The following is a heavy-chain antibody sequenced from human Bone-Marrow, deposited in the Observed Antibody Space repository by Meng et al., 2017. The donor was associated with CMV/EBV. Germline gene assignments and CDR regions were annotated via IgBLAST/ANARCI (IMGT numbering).Heavy chain of an antibody. D-gene: IGHD4-23*01. CDR1: GYIFTKYG. J-gene: IGHJ4*02. CDR3: ARDQGPRGPTMVVTGGFDY. CDR2: IIPILGIA. Sequence: SVKVSCKASGYIFTKYGVNWMRQAPGQGLEWMGGIIPILGIANYAQKFQGRVTITADKSTSTAYMELSSLRAEDTAVYYCARDQGPRGPTMVVTGGFDYWGQGTLVTVSS. V-gene: IGHV1-69*10.